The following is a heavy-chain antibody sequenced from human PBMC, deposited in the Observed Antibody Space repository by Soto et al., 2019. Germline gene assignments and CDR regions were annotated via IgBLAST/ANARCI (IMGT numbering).Heavy chain of an antibody. CDR2: IYSIGTT. V-gene: IGHV4-30-4*01. CDR3: SRGSTYYGFLN. J-gene: IGHJ1*01. Sequence: QVQLQEPGPGLVKPSQTLSLPCTDSGDSMGSCDYYCTWIYQPPGKGLELIGYIYSIGTTFYTPSLESQLNLTLGPSKTHLSLRLTSVTAAGAAAYYCSRGSTYYGFLNCGHGTLV. D-gene: IGHD3-10*01. CDR1: GDSMGSCDYY.